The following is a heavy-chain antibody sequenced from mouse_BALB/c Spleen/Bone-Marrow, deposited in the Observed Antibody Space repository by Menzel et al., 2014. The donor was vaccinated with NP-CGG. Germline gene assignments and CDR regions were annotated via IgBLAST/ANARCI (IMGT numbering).Heavy chain of an antibody. D-gene: IGHD2-3*01. J-gene: IGHJ2*01. CDR1: GYAFTDYL. V-gene: IGHV1-54*01. CDR2: INPGSGST. CDR3: ARYDGYFDY. Sequence: VKVVESGAELVRPGTSVKVSCKTSGYAFTDYLMEWLKQRPGQGLEWIGVINPGSGSTSYNEKFKDKATLTADKSSSTAYIQLSSLTPDDSAVYFCARYDGYFDYWGQGTTLTVSS.